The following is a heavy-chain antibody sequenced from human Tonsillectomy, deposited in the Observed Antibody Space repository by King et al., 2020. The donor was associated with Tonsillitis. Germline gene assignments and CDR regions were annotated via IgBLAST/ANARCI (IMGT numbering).Heavy chain of an antibody. CDR2: RWYDGSNK. V-gene: IGHV3-33*08. CDR3: ARGIDYLGYCSSTRCPDAFDI. D-gene: IGHD2-2*01. CDR1: GFTFSSYG. J-gene: IGHJ3*02. Sequence: QLVQSGGGVVQPGRSPRLSCASSGFTFSSYGMHWVRQAPGKGLEWVAVRWYDGSNKYYADSVKGRFTIFRDNSKNTLDLQMNSLRAEDTAVYYCARGIDYLGYCSSTRCPDAFDIWGQGTMVTVSS.